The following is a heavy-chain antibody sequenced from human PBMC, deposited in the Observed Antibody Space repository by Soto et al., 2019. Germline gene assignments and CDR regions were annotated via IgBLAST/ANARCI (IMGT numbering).Heavy chain of an antibody. CDR1: GFTFSSYS. Sequence: GGSLRLSCAASGFTFSSYSMNWVRQAPGKGLEWVSYISSSSSTIYYADSVKGRFTISRDNAKNSLYLQMNSLRDEDTAVYYCARGFGGSYGIDYFDYWGQGTLVTVSS. V-gene: IGHV3-48*02. J-gene: IGHJ4*02. CDR2: ISSSSSTI. D-gene: IGHD1-26*01. CDR3: ARGFGGSYGIDYFDY.